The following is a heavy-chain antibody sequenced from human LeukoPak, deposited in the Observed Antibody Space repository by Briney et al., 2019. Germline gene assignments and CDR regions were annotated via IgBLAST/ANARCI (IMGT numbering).Heavy chain of an antibody. CDR2: ISWNSGSI. J-gene: IGHJ4*02. CDR1: GFTFDDYA. CDR3: AKDKGGAVAGPDIFDY. Sequence: PGGSLRLSCAASGFTFDDYAMHWVRQAPGKGLEWVSGISWNSGSIGYADSVKGRFTISRDNAKNSLYLQMNSLRAEDTASYYCAKDKGGAVAGPDIFDYWGQGTLVTVSS. D-gene: IGHD6-19*01. V-gene: IGHV3-9*01.